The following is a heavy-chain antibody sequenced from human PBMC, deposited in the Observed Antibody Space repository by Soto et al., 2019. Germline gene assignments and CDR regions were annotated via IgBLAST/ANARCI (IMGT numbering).Heavy chain of an antibody. V-gene: IGHV1-69*08. CDR1: GGTFNSYT. D-gene: IGHD4-17*01. J-gene: IGHJ4*02. Sequence: QVQLVQSGAEVQKPGSSVKVSCKGSGGTFNSYTINWVRQAPGQGLEWMGRIIPILGIANYAQNFEGRVTLTADKSTTTAYMELSSLRSEDTAVYYYARDYGDYDSRLFDYRGEGTLVTVSS. CDR2: IIPILGIA. CDR3: ARDYGDYDSRLFDY.